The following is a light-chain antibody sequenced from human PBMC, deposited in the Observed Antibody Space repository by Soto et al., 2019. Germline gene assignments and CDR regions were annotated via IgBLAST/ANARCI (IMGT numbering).Light chain of an antibody. J-gene: IGKJ1*01. CDR2: AAS. Sequence: DIQMTQFPSSLSASVGDRVNITCRASQGISTWLAWYQQKPERAPKSLIYAASRLQSGVPPRFSGSGSETDFTLTISSLQPEDFATYYCQQNNRYPRTFGQGTKVEIK. CDR3: QQNNRYPRT. V-gene: IGKV1D-16*01. CDR1: QGISTW.